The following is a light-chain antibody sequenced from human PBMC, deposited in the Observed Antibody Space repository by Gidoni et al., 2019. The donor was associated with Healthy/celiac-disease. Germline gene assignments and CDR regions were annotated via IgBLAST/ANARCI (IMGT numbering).Light chain of an antibody. Sequence: DLLMTPSPSSLSASVGDRVTITCRASQSISSYLNWYQQKPGKAPKLLIYAASSMQSGVPSRFSGSGSGTDFTLTSSSLQPEDFATYYCKQSYSTPSFGGGTKVEIK. J-gene: IGKJ4*01. CDR2: AAS. V-gene: IGKV1-39*01. CDR3: KQSYSTPS. CDR1: QSISSY.